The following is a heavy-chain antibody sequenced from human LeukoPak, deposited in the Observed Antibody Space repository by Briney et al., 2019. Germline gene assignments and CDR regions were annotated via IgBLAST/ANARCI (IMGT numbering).Heavy chain of an antibody. CDR2: IRYDGSNK. D-gene: IGHD7-27*01. J-gene: IGHJ4*02. CDR1: GFTFSIYG. V-gene: IGHV3-30*02. Sequence: PGGSLRLSCAASGFTFSIYGMHWVPQAPGKGLEWVAFIRYDGSNKGYADSVKGRFTISRDNSKNTLYLQMNSLRPEDTAVYYCVKDREIDWGNSFDYWGQGTLVTVSS. CDR3: VKDREIDWGNSFDY.